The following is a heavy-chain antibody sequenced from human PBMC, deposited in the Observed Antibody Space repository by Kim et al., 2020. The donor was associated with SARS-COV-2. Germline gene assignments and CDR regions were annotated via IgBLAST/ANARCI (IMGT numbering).Heavy chain of an antibody. Sequence: GGSLRLSCSASGFTFSSYAMHWVRQAPGKGLEYVSAISSNGGSTYYADSVKGRFTISRDNSKNTLYLQMSSLRAEDTAVYYCVKGGRIPIVVVPAATNYYYYYGMDVWGQGTTVTVSS. CDR3: VKGGRIPIVVVPAATNYYYYYGMDV. CDR1: GFTFSSYA. V-gene: IGHV3-64D*09. CDR2: ISSNGGST. J-gene: IGHJ6*02. D-gene: IGHD2-2*01.